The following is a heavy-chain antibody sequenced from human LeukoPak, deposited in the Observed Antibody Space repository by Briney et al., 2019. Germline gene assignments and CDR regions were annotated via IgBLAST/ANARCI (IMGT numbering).Heavy chain of an antibody. CDR1: GGSISSSSYY. D-gene: IGHD2-2*01. Sequence: SETLSLTCTVSGGSISSSSYYWGWIRQPPGKGLEWIGSIYHSGSTYYNPSLKSRVTISVDTSKNQFSLKLSSVTAADTAVYYCARVEGGDWGSSTSCYDYWGQGTLVTVSS. CDR2: IYHSGST. J-gene: IGHJ4*02. V-gene: IGHV4-39*07. CDR3: ARVEGGDWGSSTSCYDY.